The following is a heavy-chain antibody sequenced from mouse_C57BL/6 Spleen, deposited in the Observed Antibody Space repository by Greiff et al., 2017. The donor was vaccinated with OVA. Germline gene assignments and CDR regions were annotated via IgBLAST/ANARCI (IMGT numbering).Heavy chain of an antibody. CDR2: ISDGGSYT. V-gene: IGHV5-4*03. CDR1: GFTFSSYA. CDR3: ASPLYDYGFAY. Sequence: EVTLVESGGGLVKPGGSLKLSCAASGFTFSSYAMSWVRQTPEKRLEWVATISDGGSYTYYPAKVKGRFTISRDNAKNNLYLQMSQLKSEYTAMYYCASPLYDYGFAYWGQGTLVTVSA. J-gene: IGHJ3*01. D-gene: IGHD2-4*01.